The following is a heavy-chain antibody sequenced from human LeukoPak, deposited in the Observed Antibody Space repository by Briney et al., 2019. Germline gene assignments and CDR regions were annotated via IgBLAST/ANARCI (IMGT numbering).Heavy chain of an antibody. CDR2: IWDDGSNK. V-gene: IGHV3-33*01. D-gene: IGHD4-23*01. Sequence: SGRSLRRSCAPAGSTFSSYGMHCGRPAPSKRMEWVAVIWDDGSNKYYADSVKGPFTITRDNSKNTLYLQMNTLRTEDSTVYYCAREKYPVYGGNSFAYLGMDVGSQGTTVTAS. CDR3: AREKYPVYGGNSFAYLGMDV. J-gene: IGHJ6*02. CDR1: GSTFSSYG.